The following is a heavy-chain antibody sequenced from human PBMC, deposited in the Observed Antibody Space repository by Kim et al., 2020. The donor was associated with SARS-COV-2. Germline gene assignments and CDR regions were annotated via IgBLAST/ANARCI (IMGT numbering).Heavy chain of an antibody. Sequence: STNYNPSLKSRVTISVDTSKNQFSLKLSSVTAADTAVYYCARASSSCFDYWGQGTLVTVSS. D-gene: IGHD6-6*01. V-gene: IGHV4-34*01. CDR3: ARASSSCFDY. CDR2: ST. J-gene: IGHJ4*02.